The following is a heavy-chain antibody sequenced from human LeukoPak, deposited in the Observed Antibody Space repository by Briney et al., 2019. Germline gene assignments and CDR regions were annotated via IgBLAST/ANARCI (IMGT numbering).Heavy chain of an antibody. CDR1: GGSISSSSYY. CDR3: ARVKRQPPYAFDI. CDR2: INHSGST. J-gene: IGHJ3*02. V-gene: IGHV4-39*07. D-gene: IGHD6-13*01. Sequence: SETLSLTCTVSGGSISSSSYYWSWIRQPPGKGLEWIGEINHSGSTNYNPSLKSRVTISVDTSKNQFSLKLSSVTAADTAVYYCARVKRQPPYAFDIWGQGTMVTVSS.